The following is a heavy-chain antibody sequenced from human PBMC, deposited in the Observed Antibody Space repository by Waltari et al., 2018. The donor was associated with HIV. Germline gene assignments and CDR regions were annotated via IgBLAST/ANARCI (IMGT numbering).Heavy chain of an antibody. Sequence: EVPLVESGGGLGRPGAPLRPSSAASVSTFSFHRLTWVRQAPGKGLEWVANIKQDGSEKYYADSVKRRFTISRDNAKHSLYLQMNSLRAEDTAVYYWASLYCSGGSCYDYWGQGTLVTVSS. CDR3: ASLYCSGGSCYDY. D-gene: IGHD2-15*01. CDR1: VSTFSFHR. CDR2: IKQDGSEK. J-gene: IGHJ4*02. V-gene: IGHV3-7*01.